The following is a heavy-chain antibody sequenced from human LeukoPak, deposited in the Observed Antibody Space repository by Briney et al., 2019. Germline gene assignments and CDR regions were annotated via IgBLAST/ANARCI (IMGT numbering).Heavy chain of an antibody. Sequence: GGSLRLSCAASGFTFSNYAMSWVRQAPGKGLEWVSTISGSGDSTFYADSVKGRFTISRDNSKNTLYLQVNSLRVEDTALYYCATDKVNGWSFDYWGQGTLVTVSS. CDR1: GFTFSNYA. D-gene: IGHD6-19*01. V-gene: IGHV3-23*01. CDR2: ISGSGDST. CDR3: ATDKVNGWSFDY. J-gene: IGHJ4*02.